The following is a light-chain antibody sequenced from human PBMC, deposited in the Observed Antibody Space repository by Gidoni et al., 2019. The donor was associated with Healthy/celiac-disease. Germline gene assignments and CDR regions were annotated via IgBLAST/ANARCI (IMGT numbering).Light chain of an antibody. J-gene: IGKJ1*01. V-gene: IGKV3D-15*01. CDR2: GAS. CDR3: QQYNNWPPWT. Sequence: EIVMEHSAATRSVSPGERATLSCRASQSVSSNLAWYQQKPGQAPRLLIYGASTRATGIPARFSGSGSGTEFTLTISSLQSEDFAVYYCQQYNNWPPWTFGQGTKVEIK. CDR1: QSVSSN.